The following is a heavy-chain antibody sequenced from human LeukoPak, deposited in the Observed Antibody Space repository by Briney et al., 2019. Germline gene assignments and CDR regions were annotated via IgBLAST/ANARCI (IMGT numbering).Heavy chain of an antibody. CDR1: GFTFSSYA. CDR3: AKGFDWLLSYYFDY. D-gene: IGHD3-9*01. CDR2: ISYDGSHK. V-gene: IGHV3-30-3*01. Sequence: GGSLRLSCAASGFTFSSYAMHWVRQAPGKGLEWVAVISYDGSHKYYADSVKGRFTISRDNSKNTLYLQMNSLRAEDTAVYYRAKGFDWLLSYYFDYWGQGTLVTVSS. J-gene: IGHJ4*02.